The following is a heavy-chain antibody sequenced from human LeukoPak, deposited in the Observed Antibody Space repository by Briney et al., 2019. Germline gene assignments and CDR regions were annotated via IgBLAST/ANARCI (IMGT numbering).Heavy chain of an antibody. J-gene: IGHJ3*02. Sequence: ASVKVYCKADGNTFTTYDTTWVRQDAGLGLVLMRWISAYNGKTNYAQKLQGRVTMTKDTSTSTAYMELRSLRSDDTAIYYCARALYSGSYDAFDIWGQGTMVTVSS. V-gene: IGHV1-18*01. D-gene: IGHD1-26*01. CDR2: ISAYNGKT. CDR1: GNTFTTYD. CDR3: ARALYSGSYDAFDI.